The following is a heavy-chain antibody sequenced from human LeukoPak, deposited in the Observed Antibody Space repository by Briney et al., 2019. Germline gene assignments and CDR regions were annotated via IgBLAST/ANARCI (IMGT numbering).Heavy chain of an antibody. CDR1: GFTFSVAA. J-gene: IGHJ3*01. Sequence: GGSLRLSCAASGFTFSVAAMPWVRQAPGKRLEWVSLIGASGESTYYADSVKGRFTISRDNSKNTLSLQMNSLRVEDTAMYFCAKDIQLSTWGLGTMVTVSS. V-gene: IGHV3-23*01. CDR2: IGASGEST. D-gene: IGHD5-24*01. CDR3: AKDIQLST.